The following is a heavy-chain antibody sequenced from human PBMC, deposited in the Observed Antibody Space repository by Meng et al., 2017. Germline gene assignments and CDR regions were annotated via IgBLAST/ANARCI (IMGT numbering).Heavy chain of an antibody. J-gene: IGHJ4*02. CDR2: ISASGGTT. CDR1: EFTFSSYA. V-gene: IGHV3-23*01. D-gene: IGHD2-2*01. CDR3: ATKGGVVVPAAMDDY. Sequence: ESLKISCAASEFTFSSYAMSWVRQAPGKGLEWVSVISASGGTTNYADSVKGRFTVSRDNSQSTVYLQMKSRRAEDTAVYYCATKGGVVVPAAMDDYWGQGTLVTVSS.